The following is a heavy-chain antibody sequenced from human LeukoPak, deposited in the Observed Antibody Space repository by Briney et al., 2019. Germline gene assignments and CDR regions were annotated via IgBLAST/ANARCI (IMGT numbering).Heavy chain of an antibody. CDR2: IIPIFGTA. V-gene: IGHV1-69*05. Sequence: SVKVSCKSSGGTFSIYAISWVRQAPGQGLEWMGGIIPIFGTANYAQKFQGRVTITTDESTSTAYMDLRSLRSTDTAVYYCASIDHYYDSSGYLLEYFQHWGQGTLVTVSS. D-gene: IGHD3-22*01. CDR3: ASIDHYYDSSGYLLEYFQH. CDR1: GGTFSIYA. J-gene: IGHJ1*01.